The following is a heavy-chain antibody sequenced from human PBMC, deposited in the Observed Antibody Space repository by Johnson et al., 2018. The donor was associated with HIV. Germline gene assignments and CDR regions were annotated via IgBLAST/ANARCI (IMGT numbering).Heavy chain of an antibody. CDR1: GFTFSNYA. V-gene: IGHV3-7*03. J-gene: IGHJ3*02. CDR2: IKQDGSEK. D-gene: IGHD3-10*01. Sequence: VQLVESGGGLVQPGRSLRLSCAASGFTFSNYAIHWVRQAPGKGLEWVANIKQDGSEKYYVDSVKGRFTISRDNAKNSLYLQMNSLRAEDTALYYCASLVPYYYGRGAFDIWGQGTMVTVSS. CDR3: ASLVPYYYGRGAFDI.